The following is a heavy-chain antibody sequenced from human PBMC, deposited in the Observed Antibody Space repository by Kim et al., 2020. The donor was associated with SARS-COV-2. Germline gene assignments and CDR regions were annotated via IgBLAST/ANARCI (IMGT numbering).Heavy chain of an antibody. D-gene: IGHD5-12*01. V-gene: IGHV4-39*01. CDR3: ARRGSGLDDY. J-gene: IGHJ4*02. Sequence: STNYNPSLKSRVTISVDTSKNQFSLKLSSVTAADTAVYYCARRGSGLDDYWGQGTLVTVSS. CDR2: ST.